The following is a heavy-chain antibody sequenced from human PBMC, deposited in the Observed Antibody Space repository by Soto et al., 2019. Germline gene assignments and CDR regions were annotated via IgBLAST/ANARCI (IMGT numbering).Heavy chain of an antibody. CDR2: IIPYNGNT. D-gene: IGHD2-2*02. J-gene: IGHJ6*02. CDR3: AIGDIVVVPAAIDQGDYYGMDV. Sequence: GASVKVSCKASGYIFTYRYLYWVRQAPGQALEWMGWIIPYNGNTNYAQKFQDRVTITADESTSTAYMELSSLRSEDTAVYYCAIGDIVVVPAAIDQGDYYGMDVWGQGTTVTVSS. CDR1: GYIFTYRY. V-gene: IGHV1-45*02.